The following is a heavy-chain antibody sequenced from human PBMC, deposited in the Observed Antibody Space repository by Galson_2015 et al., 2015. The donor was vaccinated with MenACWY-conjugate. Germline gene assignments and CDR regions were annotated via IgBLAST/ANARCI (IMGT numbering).Heavy chain of an antibody. V-gene: IGHV3-74*03. CDR1: GFTFSNYW. CDR3: ARAGGIDY. CDR2: INSDGSDT. J-gene: IGHJ4*02. D-gene: IGHD3-16*01. Sequence: SLRLSCAASGFTFSNYWIHWVRQGPGKGLEWVSRINSDGSDTKYAGSVKGRFTISRDNAKNTLYLQMDSLRDEDTAVYYCARAGGIDYWGQGSL.